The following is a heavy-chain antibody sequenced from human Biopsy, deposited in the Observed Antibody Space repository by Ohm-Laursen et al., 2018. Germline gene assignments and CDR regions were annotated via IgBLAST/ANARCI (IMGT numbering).Heavy chain of an antibody. CDR3: AVKSYFSTSFDP. CDR1: GGSFSGYY. Sequence: TLSLTCAVYGGSFSGYYWSWIRQPPGKGLEWIGEINHSGSTNFNPSFKSRVTISVDTSKNQFSLKLSPVTAADTAAYYCAVKSYFSTSFDPWGQGTLVTVSS. CDR2: INHSGST. J-gene: IGHJ5*02. V-gene: IGHV4-34*01. D-gene: IGHD1-26*01.